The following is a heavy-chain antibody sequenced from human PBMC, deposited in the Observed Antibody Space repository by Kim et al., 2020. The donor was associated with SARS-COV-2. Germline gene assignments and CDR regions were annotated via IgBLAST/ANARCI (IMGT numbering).Heavy chain of an antibody. V-gene: IGHV1-2*06. CDR1: GYTFTGYY. Sequence: ASVKVSCKASGYTFTGYYMHWVRQAPGQGLEWMGRINPNSGGTNYAQKFQGRVTMTRDTSISTASMDLSRLRSDDTAVYYCAREASTLYYYDSSGYFSYDAFDIWGPGTMVTVSS. J-gene: IGHJ3*02. CDR2: INPNSGGT. D-gene: IGHD3-22*01. CDR3: AREASTLYYYDSSGYFSYDAFDI.